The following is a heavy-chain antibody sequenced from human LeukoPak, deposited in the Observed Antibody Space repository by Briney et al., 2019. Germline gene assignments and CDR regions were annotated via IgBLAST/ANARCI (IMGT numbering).Heavy chain of an antibody. Sequence: SETLSLTCTVSGVSISSYYWSWIRQPPGKGLEWIGYIYYSGSTNYNPSLKSRVTISVDTSKNQFSLKLSSATAADTAVYYCATRGNYYDSSAGSVAFDIWGQGTMVTVSS. D-gene: IGHD3-22*01. J-gene: IGHJ3*02. V-gene: IGHV4-59*12. CDR2: IYYSGST. CDR3: ATRGNYYDSSAGSVAFDI. CDR1: GVSISSYY.